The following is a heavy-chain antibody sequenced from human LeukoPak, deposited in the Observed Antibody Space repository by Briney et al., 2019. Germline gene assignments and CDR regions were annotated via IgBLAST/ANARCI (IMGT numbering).Heavy chain of an antibody. J-gene: IGHJ6*03. CDR1: GGSISSYY. D-gene: IGHD3-10*01. Sequence: SETLSLTCTVSGGSISSYYWSWIRQPPGKGLEWIGYVHYSRSTNYNPSLKSRVTISVDTSKNQFSLKLSSVTAADAAVYYCARTYYGSGSLYYYYYYMDVWGKGTTVTVSS. V-gene: IGHV4-59*01. CDR2: VHYSRST. CDR3: ARTYYGSGSLYYYYYYMDV.